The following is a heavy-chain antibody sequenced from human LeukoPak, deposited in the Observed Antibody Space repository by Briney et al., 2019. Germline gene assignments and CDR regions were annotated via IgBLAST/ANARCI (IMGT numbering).Heavy chain of an antibody. V-gene: IGHV5-51*01. Sequence: GESLKISCKASGYTFSNYWIGWVRQMPGKGLEWMGVIYPGDSDTRYSPSFQGQVTISADKSISTAYLQWSSLKASDTAMYYCARRGVTKSQGPAFDIWGQGTMVTVSS. D-gene: IGHD4-17*01. CDR1: GYTFSNYW. CDR2: IYPGDSDT. CDR3: ARRGVTKSQGPAFDI. J-gene: IGHJ3*02.